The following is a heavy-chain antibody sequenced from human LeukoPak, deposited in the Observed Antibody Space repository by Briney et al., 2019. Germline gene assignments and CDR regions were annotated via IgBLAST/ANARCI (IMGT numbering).Heavy chain of an antibody. J-gene: IGHJ3*02. CDR3: ARVSRRVWFGELYDAFDI. CDR2: ISAYNGNT. V-gene: IGHV1-18*01. Sequence: ASVKVSCKASGYTFTSYGISWVRQAPGQGLEWMGWISAYNGNTNYAQKLQGRVTITTDTSTSTAYMELRSLRSDDTAVYYCARVSRRVWFGELYDAFDIWGQGTMVTVSS. CDR1: GYTFTSYG. D-gene: IGHD3-10*01.